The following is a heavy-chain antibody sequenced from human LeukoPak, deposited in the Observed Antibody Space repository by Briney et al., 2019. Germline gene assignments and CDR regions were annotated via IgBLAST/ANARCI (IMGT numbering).Heavy chain of an antibody. V-gene: IGHV3-30-3*01. Sequence: GGSLRLSCAASGFTFSTYAMHWVRQAPGKGLEWVAIVSYDGSIKYYADSVKGRFTISRDNSKNTLYLQMNSLRAEDTAVYYCARDFPGFDPWGQGTLVTVSS. J-gene: IGHJ5*02. CDR3: ARDFPGFDP. CDR1: GFTFSTYA. CDR2: VSYDGSIK.